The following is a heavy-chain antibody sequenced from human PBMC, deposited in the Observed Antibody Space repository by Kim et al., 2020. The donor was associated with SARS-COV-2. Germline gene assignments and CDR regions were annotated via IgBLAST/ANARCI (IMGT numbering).Heavy chain of an antibody. J-gene: IGHJ6*02. CDR2: IIPIFGTA. V-gene: IGHV1-69*13. D-gene: IGHD2-15*01. Sequence: SVKVSCKASGGTFSSYAISWVRQAPGQGLEWMGGIIPIFGTANYAQKFQGRVTITADESTSTAYMELSSLRSEDTAVYYCARDKGLCSGGSCYSGKGTHYYYYGMDVWGQGTTVTVSS. CDR3: ARDKGLCSGGSCYSGKGTHYYYYGMDV. CDR1: GGTFSSYA.